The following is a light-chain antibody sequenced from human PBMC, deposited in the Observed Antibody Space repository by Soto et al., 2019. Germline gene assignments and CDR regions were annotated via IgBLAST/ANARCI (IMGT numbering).Light chain of an antibody. CDR1: SSNIGAGYD. J-gene: IGLJ3*02. CDR3: QSYDSSLSGSV. V-gene: IGLV1-40*01. Sequence: QSVLTQPPSVSGAPGQRVTIYCTGSSSNIGAGYDVHWYQQLPGTAPKLLIYGNSNRPSGVPHRFSGSKSGTSASLAITGLRAEDEADYSCQSYDSSLSGSVFGGGTKLTVL. CDR2: GNS.